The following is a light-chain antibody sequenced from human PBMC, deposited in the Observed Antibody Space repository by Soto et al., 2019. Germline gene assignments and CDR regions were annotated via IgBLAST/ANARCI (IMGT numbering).Light chain of an antibody. J-gene: IGKJ2*01. Sequence: EIVLTQSPGTLSLSPGERATLSCRASQTVSTNYLAWYQQKPGQAPRLLIYGASSRATGIPDRFSGSRSGTDFILTISRLEPEDFAVYYCQQYGSSPRTFGQGTKLEIK. CDR3: QQYGSSPRT. CDR2: GAS. V-gene: IGKV3-20*01. CDR1: QTVSTNY.